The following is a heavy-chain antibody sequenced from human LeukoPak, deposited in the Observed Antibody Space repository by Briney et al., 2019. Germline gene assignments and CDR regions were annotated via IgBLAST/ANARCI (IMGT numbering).Heavy chain of an antibody. Sequence: SETLSLTCTVSGGSITGYYWSWIRQPPGKGLEWIGYIYHSGSTYYNPSLKSRVTISVDRSKNQFSLKLSSVTAADTAVYYCARGLYSSRNWFDPWGQGTLVTVSS. V-gene: IGHV4-59*04. CDR1: GGSITGYY. J-gene: IGHJ5*02. D-gene: IGHD6-19*01. CDR3: ARGLYSSRNWFDP. CDR2: IYHSGST.